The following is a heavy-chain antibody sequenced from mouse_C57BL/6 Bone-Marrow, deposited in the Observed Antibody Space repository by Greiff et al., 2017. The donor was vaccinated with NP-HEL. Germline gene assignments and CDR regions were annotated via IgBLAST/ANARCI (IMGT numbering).Heavy chain of an antibody. D-gene: IGHD1-1*01. J-gene: IGHJ1*03. Sequence: VQLQQPGAELVRPGSSVKLSCKASGYTFTSYWMHWVKQRPIQGLEWIGNIDPSDSETHYNQKFKDKATLTVDKSSSTAYMQLSSLTSEDSAVYYCASEGLLRDGWYFDVWGTGTTVTVSS. V-gene: IGHV1-52*01. CDR2: IDPSDSET. CDR1: GYTFTSYW. CDR3: ASEGLLRDGWYFDV.